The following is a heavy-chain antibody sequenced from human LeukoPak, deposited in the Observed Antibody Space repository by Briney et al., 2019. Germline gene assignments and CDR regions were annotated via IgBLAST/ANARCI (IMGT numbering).Heavy chain of an antibody. CDR1: GYTFTGYY. D-gene: IGHD2-15*01. J-gene: IGHJ3*02. V-gene: IGHV1-2*02. CDR2: INPNSGGT. CDR3: ARRLVVVAINVFDI. Sequence: ASVKVSCKASGYTFTGYYMHWVRQAPGQGLEWMGWINPNSGGTNYAQKFQGRVTMTRDTSISTAYMELSRLRSDDTAVYYCARRLVVVAINVFDIWGQGTMVTVSS.